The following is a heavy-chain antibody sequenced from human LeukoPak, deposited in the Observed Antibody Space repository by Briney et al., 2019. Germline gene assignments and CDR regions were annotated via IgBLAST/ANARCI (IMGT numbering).Heavy chain of an antibody. CDR1: GFTVSSNY. J-gene: IGHJ4*02. CDR3: ARVPYDYGDYFDY. D-gene: IGHD4-17*01. Sequence: GGSLRLSCAASGFTVSSNYMSWVRQAPGKGLEWVAVISYDGSNKYYADSVKGRFTISRDNSKNTLYLQMNSLRAEDTAVYYCARVPYDYGDYFDYWGQGTLVTVSS. V-gene: IGHV3-30*03. CDR2: ISYDGSNK.